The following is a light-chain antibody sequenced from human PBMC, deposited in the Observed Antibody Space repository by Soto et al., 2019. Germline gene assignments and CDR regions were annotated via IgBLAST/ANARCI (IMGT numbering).Light chain of an antibody. V-gene: IGKV1-39*01. CDR3: QPTYSTPFT. CDR1: HSISSY. CDR2: AAS. J-gene: IGKJ3*01. Sequence: DIQMTQSPSPLSASVGDRVTITCRSSHSISSYVNWYQQKPGIAPRLLIFAASNLQTGVPSRVSGSGSGTEFTRTISSLQPEDFGTYFCQPTYSTPFTFCPATTVDI.